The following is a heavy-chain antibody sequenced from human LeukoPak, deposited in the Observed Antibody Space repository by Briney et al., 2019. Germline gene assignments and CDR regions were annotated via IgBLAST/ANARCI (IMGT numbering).Heavy chain of an antibody. CDR3: ARDKDSNFLLWDY. V-gene: IGHV3-23*01. J-gene: IGHJ4*02. Sequence: GGSLRLSCAPSGFTFSSYAMSWVRQAPGRGLEWVSAISGSGGSTYDADSVKGRFTISRDNSKNTLYLQMNSLRAEDTAVYYCARDKDSNFLLWDYWGQGTLVTVSS. CDR1: GFTFSSYA. D-gene: IGHD3-22*01. CDR2: ISGSGGST.